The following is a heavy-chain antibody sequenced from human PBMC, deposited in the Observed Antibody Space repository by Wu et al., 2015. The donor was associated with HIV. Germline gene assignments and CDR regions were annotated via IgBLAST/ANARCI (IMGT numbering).Heavy chain of an antibody. V-gene: IGHV1-2*02. J-gene: IGHJ1*01. CDR2: INPYAGXV. CDR3: MRRGLCAHCDEFTFQH. Sequence: QVRLVQSGTVMKKPGSSVKISCEASGYTFINYFIHWVRHVPGKGFEWMGWINPYAGXVNYAWNFQGRVTLTRKSFDTDTGTAYMELSGLTSADTAVYYCMRRGLCAHCDEFTFQHWGQGTLVIVSS. CDR1: GYTFINYF. D-gene: IGHD2-21*01.